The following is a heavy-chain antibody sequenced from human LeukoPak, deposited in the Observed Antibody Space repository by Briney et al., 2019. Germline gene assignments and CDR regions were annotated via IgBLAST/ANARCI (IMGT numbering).Heavy chain of an antibody. D-gene: IGHD6-13*01. Sequence: GGSLRLSCVASEFTFSGYWMSWVRQASGRGLEWVANIKQDGREIYYVDSVKGRFTISRDNAKKSLYLQMNCLRAEDTAVYYCARSYSRFDYWGQGTLVTVSS. V-gene: IGHV3-7*01. CDR1: EFTFSGYW. CDR2: IKQDGREI. J-gene: IGHJ4*02. CDR3: ARSYSRFDY.